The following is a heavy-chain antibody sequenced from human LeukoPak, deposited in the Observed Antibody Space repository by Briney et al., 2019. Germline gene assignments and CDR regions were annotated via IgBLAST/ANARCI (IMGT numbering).Heavy chain of an antibody. J-gene: IGHJ4*02. CDR3: AVGYSCGRFDY. D-gene: IGHD5-18*01. CDR1: GGSASSGGYY. V-gene: IGHV4-61*08. CDR2: IHDSGNT. Sequence: SETLSLTCTVSGGSASSGGYYWSWIRQPPGKGLEWIGFIHDSGNTNYNPSLKGRVTISVDTSKNQFSLKLSSVTAADTAVYFCAVGYSCGRFDYWGQGPLATVSS.